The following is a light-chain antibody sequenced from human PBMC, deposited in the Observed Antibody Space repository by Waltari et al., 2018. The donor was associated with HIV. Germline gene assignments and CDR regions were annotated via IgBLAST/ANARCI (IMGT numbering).Light chain of an antibody. V-gene: IGLV2-11*01. CDR3: CSYADTYFVL. CDR1: RSDVGAYNY. CDR2: DVN. Sequence: QCALTQPRSVPGSPVPSVTIPCTRTRSDVGAYNYVSWYQHHPHKGPKLLIYDVNKRPPGVPDRFSGSKSGNTASLTISGLQAEDEADYYCCSYADTYFVLFGGRTKLTVL. J-gene: IGLJ2*01.